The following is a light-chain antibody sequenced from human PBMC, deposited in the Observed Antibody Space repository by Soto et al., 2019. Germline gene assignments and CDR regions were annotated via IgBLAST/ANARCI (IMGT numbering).Light chain of an antibody. J-gene: IGLJ2*01. CDR3: SSYTSSSTLVV. CDR1: SSDVGGYNY. V-gene: IGLV2-14*01. Sequence: QSALTQPASVSGSPGQSITISCTGTSSDVGGYNYVSWYQQHPGKAPKLMIYYVSNRPSGVSNRFSGSKSGNTVSLTISGLQAEDEADYYCSSYTSSSTLVVFGGGTKLTVL. CDR2: YVS.